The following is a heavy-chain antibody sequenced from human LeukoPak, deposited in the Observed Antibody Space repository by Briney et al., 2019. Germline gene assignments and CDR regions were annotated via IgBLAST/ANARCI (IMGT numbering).Heavy chain of an antibody. Sequence: GGSLRLSCAASGFTFSDYYMNWVRQAPEKGLEWVSSIPSSSSSKYYADSVKGRFTISRDNAKNSLYLQLNSLRAEDTAVYYCARAGRLPHPQYYFDSWGLGTLVTVSS. D-gene: IGHD6-25*01. V-gene: IGHV3-69-1*01. CDR1: GFTFSDYY. CDR3: ARAGRLPHPQYYFDS. J-gene: IGHJ4*02. CDR2: IPSSSSSK.